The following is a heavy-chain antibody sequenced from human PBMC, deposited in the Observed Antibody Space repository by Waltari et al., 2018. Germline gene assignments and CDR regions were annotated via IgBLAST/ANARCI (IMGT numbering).Heavy chain of an antibody. J-gene: IGHJ4*02. D-gene: IGHD3-22*01. CDR3: AAPRSYDSSGYSE. CDR2: MNRNSGST. Sequence: HVQLVQSRAEVKKTGASVNVSYKASGYTFTSYDIICVRQATGQGLEWMGWMNRNSGSTGYAQKCQGRITMTRNTSIMTAYMELSSLRSEDTAVYYCAAPRSYDSSGYSEWGQGTLVTVSS. CDR1: GYTFTSYD. V-gene: IGHV1-8*01.